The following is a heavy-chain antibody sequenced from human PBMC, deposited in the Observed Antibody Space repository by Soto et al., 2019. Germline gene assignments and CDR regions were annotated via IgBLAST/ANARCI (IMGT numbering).Heavy chain of an antibody. Sequence: SVKVSCTASGGALSIYAISWVRQAPGQGLEWMGGIIPIFGTANYAQKFQGRVTITADESTSTAYMELSSLRSEDTAVYYCASGQTGLRYFDWPAASMDVWGQGTTVTVSS. CDR3: ASGQTGLRYFDWPAASMDV. D-gene: IGHD3-9*01. CDR1: GGALSIYA. V-gene: IGHV1-69*13. CDR2: IIPIFGTA. J-gene: IGHJ6*02.